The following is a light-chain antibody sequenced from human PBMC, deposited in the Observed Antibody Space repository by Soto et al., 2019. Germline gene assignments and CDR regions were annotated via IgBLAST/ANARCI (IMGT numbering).Light chain of an antibody. V-gene: IGKV3-20*01. CDR3: QQYGNTPPIT. CDR1: HNLHGNY. CDR2: GAS. Sequence: GLTQSSGTPSLSPGERATPPRRCRHNLHGNYLAWYQQKPGQAPRLLIFGASARATGTPDRFSVSGSGTDFTLTISRLERGDFAVYYCQQYGNTPPITFGQGTRLEIK. J-gene: IGKJ5*01.